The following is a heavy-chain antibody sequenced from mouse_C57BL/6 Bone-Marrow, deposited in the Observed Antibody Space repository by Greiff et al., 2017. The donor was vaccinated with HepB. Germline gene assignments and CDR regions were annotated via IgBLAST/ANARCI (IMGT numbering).Heavy chain of an antibody. Sequence: EVQLQQSGTVLARPGASVKMSCKTSGYTFTSYWMHWVKQRPGQGLEWIGAIYPGNSDTSYNQKFKGKAKLTAVTSASTAYMELSSLTNEDSAVYYCTREEIYYGNYAFAYWGQGTLVTVSA. CDR3: TREEIYYGNYAFAY. CDR2: IYPGNSDT. V-gene: IGHV1-5*01. J-gene: IGHJ3*01. CDR1: GYTFTSYW. D-gene: IGHD2-1*01.